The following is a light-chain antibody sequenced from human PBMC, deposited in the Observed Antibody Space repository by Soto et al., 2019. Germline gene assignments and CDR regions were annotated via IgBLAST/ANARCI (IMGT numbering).Light chain of an antibody. J-gene: IGKJ4*01. CDR1: QSVSSSF. CDR2: GAS. Sequence: EIVLTQSPGTLSLSPGERATLSCRASQSVSSSFLAWYQQKPGQAPRLLIYGASSRAAGVPDRFSGSGSGTEFALTISRLEPEDFAVYYCQQYGSSPSSFGGGTKVDIK. V-gene: IGKV3-20*01. CDR3: QQYGSSPSS.